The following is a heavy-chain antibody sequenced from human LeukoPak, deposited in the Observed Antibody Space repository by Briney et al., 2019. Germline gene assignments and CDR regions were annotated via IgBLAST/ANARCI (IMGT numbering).Heavy chain of an antibody. V-gene: IGHV3-7*01. CDR3: ARGLQGLYYYGMDV. J-gene: IGHJ6*02. CDR2: IKQDGSEK. D-gene: IGHD4-11*01. CDR1: GFTFSSYW. Sequence: GGSLRLSCAASGFTFSSYWMSWVRQAPGKGLEWVGNIKQDGSEKYYVDSVKGRFTISRDNAKNSLYLQMNSLRAEDTAVYYCARGLQGLYYYGMDVWGQGTTVTVSS.